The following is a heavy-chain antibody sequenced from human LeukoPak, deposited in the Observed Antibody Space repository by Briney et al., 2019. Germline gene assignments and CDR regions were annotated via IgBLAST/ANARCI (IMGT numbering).Heavy chain of an antibody. CDR2: IVVGSGNT. J-gene: IGHJ3*02. Sequence: SVKVSCKASGFTFTTSAVQWVRQARGQRLEWIGWIVVGSGNTNYAQKFQERVTITRDMSTSTVYMDLSSQRSEDTAVYYCARAKLGCSSTSCYYAAFDIWGQGTMVTVSS. CDR3: ARAKLGCSSTSCYYAAFDI. CDR1: GFTFTTSA. V-gene: IGHV1-58*01. D-gene: IGHD2-2*01.